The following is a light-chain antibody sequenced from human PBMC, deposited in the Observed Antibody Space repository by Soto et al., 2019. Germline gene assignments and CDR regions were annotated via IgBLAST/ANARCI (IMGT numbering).Light chain of an antibody. CDR3: LQHNSLLT. CDR1: QSISSW. CDR2: DAS. Sequence: DIKMTQSPSTLSASVGDRVTITCRASQSISSWLAWYQQKPGKAPKRLIHDASSLESGVPSRFSGSGSGTEFTLTISSLQPEDLATYYCLQHNSLLTFGGGTKVDI. V-gene: IGKV1-5*01. J-gene: IGKJ4*01.